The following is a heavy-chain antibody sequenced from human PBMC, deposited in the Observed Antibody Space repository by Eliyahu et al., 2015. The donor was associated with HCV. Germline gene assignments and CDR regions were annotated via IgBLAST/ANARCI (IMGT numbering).Heavy chain of an antibody. CDR2: IWXDGSNK. CDR3: ARSDAVVPAAIIGY. V-gene: IGHV3-33*01. Sequence: QVQLVESGGGVVQPGRSLRLSCAASGFTFSSYGMXWVRQAPGKGLGWVAVIWXDGSNKYYADSVKGRFTISRDNSKNTLYLQMNSLRAEDTAVYYCARSDAVVPAAIIGYWGQGTLVTVSS. CDR1: GFTFSSYG. D-gene: IGHD2-2*02. J-gene: IGHJ4*02.